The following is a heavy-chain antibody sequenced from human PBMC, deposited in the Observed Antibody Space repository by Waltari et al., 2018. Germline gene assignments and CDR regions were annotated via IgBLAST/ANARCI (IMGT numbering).Heavy chain of an antibody. V-gene: IGHV4-61*01. Sequence: QVQLQESGPGLVKPSETLSLTCTVSGGSVSSGSYYWSWIRQPPGKGLEWIGYIYYSGSTNYNPSRKSRVTISVDTSKNQFSLKLSSVTAADTAVYYCARMDYDILTGYYFDYWGQGTLVTVSS. CDR2: IYYSGST. J-gene: IGHJ4*02. D-gene: IGHD3-9*01. CDR1: GGSVSSGSYY. CDR3: ARMDYDILTGYYFDY.